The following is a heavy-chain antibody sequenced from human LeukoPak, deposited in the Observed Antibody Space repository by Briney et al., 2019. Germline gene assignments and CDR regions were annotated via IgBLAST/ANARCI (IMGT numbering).Heavy chain of an antibody. Sequence: GGSLRLSCEASGFRFGGFWMNWVRQAPGKGPERVANINQDGSEKLYVDSVKGRFTISRDNAKNSLYLQMNSLRVEHTAVYYCTRDVREAYDIWGHGTMVTVSS. D-gene: IGHD3-16*01. CDR3: TRDVREAYDI. V-gene: IGHV3-7*01. CDR2: INQDGSEK. CDR1: GFRFGGFW. J-gene: IGHJ3*02.